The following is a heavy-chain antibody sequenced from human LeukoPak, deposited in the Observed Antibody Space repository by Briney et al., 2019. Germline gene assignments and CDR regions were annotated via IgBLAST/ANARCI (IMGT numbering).Heavy chain of an antibody. Sequence: GASVKVSCKASGYTFTGYYMHWVRQAPGQGLEWMGWINPNSGGTNYAQKFQGGVTMTRDTSISTAYMELSRLRSDDTAVYYCARDSTNYDFWSGYYPPYYYYGMDVWGQGTTVTVSS. CDR3: ARDSTNYDFWSGYYPPYYYYGMDV. CDR2: INPNSGGT. CDR1: GYTFTGYY. J-gene: IGHJ6*02. D-gene: IGHD3-3*01. V-gene: IGHV1-2*02.